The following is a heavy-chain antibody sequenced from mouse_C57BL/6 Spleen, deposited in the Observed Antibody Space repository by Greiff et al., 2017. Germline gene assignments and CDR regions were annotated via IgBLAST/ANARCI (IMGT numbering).Heavy chain of an antibody. CDR1: GFTFSSYG. J-gene: IGHJ2*01. CDR2: ISSGGSYT. V-gene: IGHV5-6*01. D-gene: IGHD1-1*01. Sequence: EVQRVESGGDLVKPGGSLKLSCAASGFTFSSYGMSWVRQTPDKRLEWVATISSGGSYTYYPDSVKGRFTISRDNAKNTLYLQMSSLKSEDTAMYYCARHQATVVATDWGQGTTLTVSS. CDR3: ARHQATVVATD.